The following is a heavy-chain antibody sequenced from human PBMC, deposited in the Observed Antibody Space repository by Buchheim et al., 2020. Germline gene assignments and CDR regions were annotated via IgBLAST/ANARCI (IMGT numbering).Heavy chain of an antibody. V-gene: IGHV3-11*01. D-gene: IGHD6-19*01. Sequence: QVHLVESGGGLVKAGGSLRLSCATSGFTFSDYYMSWIRQAPGKGLEWVSYISGSGTTIYYADSVKGRFTISRDNAKRSLYLQLNSLGAEDTAVYYCAREGSGWYHWYFDLWGRGTL. CDR2: ISGSGTTI. CDR3: AREGSGWYHWYFDL. J-gene: IGHJ2*01. CDR1: GFTFSDYY.